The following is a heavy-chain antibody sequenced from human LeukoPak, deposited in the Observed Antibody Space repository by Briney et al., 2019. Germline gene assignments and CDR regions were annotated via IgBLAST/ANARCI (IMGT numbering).Heavy chain of an antibody. V-gene: IGHV4-59*01. CDR2: ISYSGST. Sequence: PSETLSLTCTVSGGSISSYYWSWIRQPPGKGLEWIGYISYSGSTDYNPSLKSRVTISGDTSKNQFSLKLRSVTAADTAVYYCARAEWSSSHATYWFDPWGQGTLVTVSS. D-gene: IGHD6-6*01. CDR3: ARAEWSSSHATYWFDP. CDR1: GGSISSYY. J-gene: IGHJ5*02.